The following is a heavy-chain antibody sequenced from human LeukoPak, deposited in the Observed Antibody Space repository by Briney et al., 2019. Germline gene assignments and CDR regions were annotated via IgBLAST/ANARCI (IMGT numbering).Heavy chain of an antibody. V-gene: IGHV3-30*02. CDR3: AKARPEDYYDTSGYSHFDF. Sequence: GGSLRLSCAASGFTFSSYGMHWVRQAPGKGLEWVAFIRYDGSNKYYADSVKGRFTISRDNSKNTLSLQMNSLRAEDTAVYYCAKARPEDYYDTSGYSHFDFWGQGALVTVSS. D-gene: IGHD3-22*01. J-gene: IGHJ4*02. CDR1: GFTFSSYG. CDR2: IRYDGSNK.